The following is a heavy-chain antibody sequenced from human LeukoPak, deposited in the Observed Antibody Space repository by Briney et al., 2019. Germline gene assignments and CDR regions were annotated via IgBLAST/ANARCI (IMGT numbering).Heavy chain of an antibody. CDR3: ARGTYYFDS. J-gene: IGHJ4*02. D-gene: IGHD1-7*01. V-gene: IGHV3-48*03. Sequence: PGRSLRLSCAASGFTFSSFEMNWVRQVPGKGLEWVSYIGRGGIDLYYADSVKGRFTVSRDNAKNSLFLQMNSLRAEDTAVYYCARGTYYFDSWGQGTLVTVSS. CDR1: GFTFSSFE. CDR2: IGRGGIDL.